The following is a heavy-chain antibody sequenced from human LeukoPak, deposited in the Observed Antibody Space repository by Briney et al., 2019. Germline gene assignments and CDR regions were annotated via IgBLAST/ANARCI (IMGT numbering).Heavy chain of an antibody. V-gene: IGHV4-61*02. D-gene: IGHD2-15*01. CDR1: GGSISSGRYY. J-gene: IGHJ6*03. CDR3: ATDIVVVVAAQSYYYYLDV. Sequence: SETLSLTCTVSGGSISSGRYYWSWIRQPAGKGLEWIGRIYTSGSTNYNPSLKSRVTISVDTSKNKFSLKLSSVTAADTAVYYCATDIVVVVAAQSYYYYLDVWGKGTTVTVSS. CDR2: IYTSGST.